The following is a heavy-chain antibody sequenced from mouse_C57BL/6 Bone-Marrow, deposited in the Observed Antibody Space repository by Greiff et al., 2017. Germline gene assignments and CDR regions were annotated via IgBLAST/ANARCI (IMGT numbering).Heavy chain of an antibody. CDR3: TRWGITWDYYAMDY. J-gene: IGHJ4*01. Sequence: EVHLVESGTVLARPGASVKMSCKTSGYTFTSYWMHWVKQRPGQGLEWIGAIYPGNSDTSYNQKFKGKAKLTAVTSASTAYMELTSLTNGDSAVYYCTRWGITWDYYAMDYWGQGTSVTVSS. CDR1: GYTFTSYW. CDR2: IYPGNSDT. V-gene: IGHV1-5*01.